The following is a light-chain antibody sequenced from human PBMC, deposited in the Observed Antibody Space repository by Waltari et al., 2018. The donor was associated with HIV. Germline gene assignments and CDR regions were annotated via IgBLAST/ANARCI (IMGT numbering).Light chain of an antibody. Sequence: QSGLTQPPSASGTPGQRVTMTCSGSSYNIGSNFVSWYKQVPGTAPKLLVFRSNERPSGVPDRFAGSKSDTSASLAISDLRSDEEADYYCASWDDRLSAIVFGGGTKLTVL. CDR1: SYNIGSNF. V-gene: IGLV1-47*01. CDR2: RSN. CDR3: ASWDDRLSAIV. J-gene: IGLJ3*02.